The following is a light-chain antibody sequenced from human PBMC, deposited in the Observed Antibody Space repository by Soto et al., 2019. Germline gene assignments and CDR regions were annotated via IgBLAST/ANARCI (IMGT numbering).Light chain of an antibody. V-gene: IGLV2-14*03. Sequence: QSALTQPASVSGSPGQSITISCTGTSSDVGGYKYVSWYQQHPGKAPKLMIYDVSYRPSGVPNRFSGSKSGNTASLTISGLQVEDEADYYCASYTTSNTPWVFGGGTKLTVL. CDR3: ASYTTSNTPWV. J-gene: IGLJ3*02. CDR1: SSDVGGYKY. CDR2: DVS.